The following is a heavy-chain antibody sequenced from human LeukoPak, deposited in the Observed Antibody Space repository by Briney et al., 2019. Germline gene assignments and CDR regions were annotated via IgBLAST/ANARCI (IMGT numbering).Heavy chain of an antibody. CDR2: IRGKAYGGTT. CDR3: TSTDYADAFDI. V-gene: IGHV3-49*03. D-gene: IGHD4-17*01. CDR1: GFTFGDYA. Sequence: GGSLRLSCTASGFTFGDYAMSWFRQAPGKGLEWVGFIRGKAYGGTTEYAASVKGRFTISRDDSKSIAYLQMNSLKTEDTAVYYCTSTDYADAFDIWGQGTMVTVSS. J-gene: IGHJ3*02.